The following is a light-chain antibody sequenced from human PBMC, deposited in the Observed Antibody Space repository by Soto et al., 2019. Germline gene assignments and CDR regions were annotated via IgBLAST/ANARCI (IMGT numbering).Light chain of an antibody. J-gene: IGLJ1*01. CDR1: SSNIGAVYD. V-gene: IGLV1-40*01. Sequence: QSVLTQPPSVSGAPGQRVTISCTGSSSNIGAVYDVHSYQQLPGTAPKLLIHGNRNRPSGVPDRFSGSKSGTSASLAITGLQAEDEADYYCQSYDSSLSGYVFGTGTKVTVL. CDR2: GNR. CDR3: QSYDSSLSGYV.